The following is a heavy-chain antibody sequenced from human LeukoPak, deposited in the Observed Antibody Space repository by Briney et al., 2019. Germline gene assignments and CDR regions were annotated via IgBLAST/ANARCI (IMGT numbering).Heavy chain of an antibody. D-gene: IGHD7-27*01. CDR3: ARDPGANYFDH. CDR1: GYIFTSFY. V-gene: IGHV1-2*02. J-gene: IGHJ4*02. Sequence: ASVKVSCKTSGYIFTSFYIHWVRQAPGQGLEWMGWVNPNSGVTNYAQKSQGRVTMAGDPSINTAYMELRWLRSDDTANYYCARDPGANYFDHWGQGTPVTVSS. CDR2: VNPNSGVT.